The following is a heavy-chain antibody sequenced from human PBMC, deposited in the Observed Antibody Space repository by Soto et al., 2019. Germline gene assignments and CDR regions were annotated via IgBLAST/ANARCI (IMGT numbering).Heavy chain of an antibody. Sequence: QVQLVQSGAEVKKPGASVKVSCKASGYTFTSYGISWVRQAPGQGLEWMGWISAYNGNTNYAQKFQGRVTMTTDTPTSTAYMELRSLRSDDTAVSYCARGGKYGTNGVCSFYGMAVWGQGTTVTVSS. D-gene: IGHD2-8*01. J-gene: IGHJ6*02. CDR3: ARGGKYGTNGVCSFYGMAV. CDR2: ISAYNGNT. CDR1: GYTFTSYG. V-gene: IGHV1-18*01.